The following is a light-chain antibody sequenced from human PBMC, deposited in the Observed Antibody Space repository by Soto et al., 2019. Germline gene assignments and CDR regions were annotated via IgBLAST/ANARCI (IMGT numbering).Light chain of an antibody. CDR3: QSAERV. V-gene: IGLV3-25*03. J-gene: IGLJ3*02. Sequence: SYELTQPPSVSVSPEQTARITCSGDALPKQYAYWYQQKPGQAPVVVIYKDSERSSGIPERFSGSSSGTTVTLTISGVQAEDEADYYCQSAERVFGGGTKVTVI. CDR2: KDS. CDR1: ALPKQY.